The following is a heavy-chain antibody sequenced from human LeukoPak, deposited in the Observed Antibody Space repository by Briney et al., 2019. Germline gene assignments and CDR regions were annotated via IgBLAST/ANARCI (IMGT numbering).Heavy chain of an antibody. Sequence: GGSLRLSCAASGFTFRTYSMNWVRQAPGKGLEWVSFISSSTTYIYYADSVKGRFTISRDNAKNSLYLQMNSLKVEDTAVYYCAKTPMVYEYYFDYWGQGTLVTVSS. CDR3: AKTPMVYEYYFDY. V-gene: IGHV3-21*01. CDR1: GFTFRTYS. J-gene: IGHJ4*02. CDR2: ISSSTTYI. D-gene: IGHD2-8*01.